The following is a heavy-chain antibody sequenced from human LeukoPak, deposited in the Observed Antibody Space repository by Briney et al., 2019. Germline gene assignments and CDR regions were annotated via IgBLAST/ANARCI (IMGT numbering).Heavy chain of an antibody. CDR3: ARAWKGAATGIDFDF. V-gene: IGHV3-11*01. CDR1: GFRFSDYY. CDR2: IISSGTTL. D-gene: IGHD6-13*01. J-gene: IGHJ4*02. Sequence: GGSPRLSCSASGFRFSDYYMSWIRQAPGKGLEVVSHIISSGTTLYYADSVKGRFTISRDNAKNSLFLQMNNLRAEDTALYYCARAWKGAATGIDFDFWGQGTLITVSS.